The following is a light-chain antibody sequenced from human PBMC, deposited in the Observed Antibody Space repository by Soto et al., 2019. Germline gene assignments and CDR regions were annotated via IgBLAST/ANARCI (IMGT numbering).Light chain of an antibody. CDR1: QSISSW. CDR3: QQYNTHSP. CDR2: DTS. J-gene: IGKJ1*01. Sequence: DIQMTQSPSTLSASVGDRVTITCRASQSISSWLAWYQQKPGKAPKLLIYDTSTLESGVPSRFSGGGSGTEFTLTISSLHPDDPATYYCQQYNTHSPFGPGTKVDIK. V-gene: IGKV1-5*01.